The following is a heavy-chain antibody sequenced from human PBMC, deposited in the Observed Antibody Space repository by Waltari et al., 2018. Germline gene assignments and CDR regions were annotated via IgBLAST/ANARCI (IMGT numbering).Heavy chain of an antibody. CDR1: GGSLPSRRSS. CDR2: IYYSGST. CDR3: ARRSLRYNFDY. D-gene: IGHD3-16*01. V-gene: IGHV4-39*01. Sequence: QLQLQESGPGLVKPSETLSLTCTVPGGSLPSRRSSWGWIRQPPGKGLEWIGSIYYSGSTYYNPSLKSRVTISVDTSKNQFSLKLSSVTAADTAVYYCARRSLRYNFDYWGQGTLVTVSS. J-gene: IGHJ4*02.